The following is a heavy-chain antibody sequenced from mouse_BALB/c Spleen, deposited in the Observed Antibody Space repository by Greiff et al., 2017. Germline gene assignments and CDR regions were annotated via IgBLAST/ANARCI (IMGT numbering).Heavy chain of an antibody. J-gene: IGHJ4*01. CDR3: AKDRGYAMDY. V-gene: IGHV1-7*01. CDR2: INPSTGYT. Sequence: VQLKESGAELAKPGASVKMSCKASGYTFTSYWMHWVKQRPGQGLEWIGYINPSTGYTEYNQKFKDKATLTADKSSSTAYMQLSSLTSEDSAVYYCAKDRGYAMDYWGQGTSVTVSS. CDR1: GYTFTSYW.